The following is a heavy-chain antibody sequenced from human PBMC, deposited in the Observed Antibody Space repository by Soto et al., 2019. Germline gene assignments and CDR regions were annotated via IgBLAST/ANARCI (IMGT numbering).Heavy chain of an antibody. CDR3: ARDPGDYYYGMDV. CDR1: GGYISSSNW. V-gene: IGHV4-4*02. CDR2: IYHSGST. Sequence: SETMSLTCAVAGGYISSSNWWSWVRQPPGKGLEWIGEIYHSGSTNYNPSLKSRVTISVDKSKNQFSLKLSSVTAADTAVYYCARDPGDYYYGMDVWGQGTTVTVSS. J-gene: IGHJ6*02.